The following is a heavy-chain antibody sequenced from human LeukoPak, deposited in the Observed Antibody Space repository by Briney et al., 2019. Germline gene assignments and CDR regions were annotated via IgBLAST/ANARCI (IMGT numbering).Heavy chain of an antibody. Sequence: GGSLRLSCAASGFTFSSYDMHWVRQATGKGLEWVSAIGTAGDTYYPGSVKGRFTISRENAKNSLYLQMNSLRAGDTAVYYCARGDGLTAVAGTGSFDPWGQGTLVTVSS. V-gene: IGHV3-13*01. D-gene: IGHD6-19*01. CDR3: ARGDGLTAVAGTGSFDP. CDR1: GFTFSSYD. J-gene: IGHJ5*02. CDR2: IGTAGDT.